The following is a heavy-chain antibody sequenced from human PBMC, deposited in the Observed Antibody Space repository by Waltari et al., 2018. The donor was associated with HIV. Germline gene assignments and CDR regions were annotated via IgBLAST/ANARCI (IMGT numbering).Heavy chain of an antibody. CDR1: GYTFTNYG. CDR3: ARDHYYGSSGYYSDY. J-gene: IGHJ4*02. Sequence: QVHLVQSGAALRKPGASVTVSCKASGYTFTNYGITWVRQAPGQGLEWMGWISGYNGDTKYAQKVRGRVPMTTDTSTSTAYLEMGSLRFDDTAVYYCARDHYYGSSGYYSDYWGQGTLVTVSS. V-gene: IGHV1-18*01. D-gene: IGHD3-22*01. CDR2: ISGYNGDT.